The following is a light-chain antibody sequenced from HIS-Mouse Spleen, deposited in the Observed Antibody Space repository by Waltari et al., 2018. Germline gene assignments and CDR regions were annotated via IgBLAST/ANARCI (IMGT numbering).Light chain of an antibody. CDR3: CSYAGSSTWV. CDR1: SSAVGSYTL. J-gene: IGLJ3*02. CDR2: EGS. Sequence: QSALTQPASVSGSPGQSITISCTGTSSAVGSYTLVPWYQQHPGKAPKLMIYEGSKRPSGVSNRFSGSKSGNTASLTISGLQAEDEADYYCCSYAGSSTWVFGGGTKLTVL. V-gene: IGLV2-23*01.